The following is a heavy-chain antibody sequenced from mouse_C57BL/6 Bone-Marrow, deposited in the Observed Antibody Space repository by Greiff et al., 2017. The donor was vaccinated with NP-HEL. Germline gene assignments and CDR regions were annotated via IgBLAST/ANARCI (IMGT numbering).Heavy chain of an antibody. CDR3: ARVTTFHAMDY. D-gene: IGHD2-3*01. Sequence: QVQLQQPGAELVKPGASVKLSCKASGYTFTSYWMHWVKQRPGQGLEWIGMIHPNSGSTNYNEKFKSKATLTVDKSSSTAYMQLSSLTSEDSAVYHCARVTTFHAMDYWGQGTSVTVSS. V-gene: IGHV1-64*01. J-gene: IGHJ4*01. CDR1: GYTFTSYW. CDR2: IHPNSGST.